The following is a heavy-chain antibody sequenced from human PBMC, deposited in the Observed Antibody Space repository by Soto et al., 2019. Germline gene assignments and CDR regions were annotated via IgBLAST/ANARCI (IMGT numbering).Heavy chain of an antibody. V-gene: IGHV4-39*01. J-gene: IGHJ6*02. Sequence: SETLSLTCTVSGGSISSSSYYWGWLRQPPGQGLEWIGSIYYSGRTYYNPSLKSRVTISVDTSKNQFSLKLSSVTAAATAVDYGACITMFGVVNLGATNGMDVWGQGTTVTVSS. D-gene: IGHD3-3*01. CDR3: ACITMFGVVNLGATNGMDV. CDR2: IYYSGRT. CDR1: GGSISSSSYY.